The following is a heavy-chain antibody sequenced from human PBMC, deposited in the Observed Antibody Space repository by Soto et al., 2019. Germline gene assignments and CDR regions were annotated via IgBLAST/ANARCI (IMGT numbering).Heavy chain of an antibody. J-gene: IGHJ5*02. V-gene: IGHV4-61*01. D-gene: IGHD2-21*01. Sequence: SETLSLTCTVSGGSVSSGSYYWSWIRQPPGKGLEWIGYIYYSGSINYNPSLKSRVTISVDTSKNQFSLKLSSVTAADTAVYYCARQLFGHGDWFAPWGQGTLVTVSS. CDR2: IYYSGSI. CDR1: GGSVSSGSYY. CDR3: ARQLFGHGDWFAP.